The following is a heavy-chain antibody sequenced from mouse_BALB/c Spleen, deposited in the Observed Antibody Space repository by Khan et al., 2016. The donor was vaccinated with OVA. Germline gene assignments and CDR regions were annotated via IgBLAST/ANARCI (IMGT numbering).Heavy chain of an antibody. D-gene: IGHD1-1*01. CDR3: ARSNYYGRSLYALDY. Sequence: DLVKPGASVKLSCKASGYTFTSYWIHWIKQRPGQGLEWLGQISPGSGSDYYNEMFKGKSTLTVDTSSSTAYVHLNNLSSEDSAVYFCARSNYYGRSLYALDYWGQGTSVTVSS. V-gene: IGHV1S41*01. J-gene: IGHJ4*01. CDR1: GYTFTSYW. CDR2: ISPGSGSD.